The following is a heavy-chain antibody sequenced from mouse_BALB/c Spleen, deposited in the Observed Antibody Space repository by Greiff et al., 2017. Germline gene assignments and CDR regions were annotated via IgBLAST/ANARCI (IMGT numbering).Heavy chain of an antibody. Sequence: EVMLVESGGGLVQPGGSRKLSCAASGFTFSSFGMHWVRQAPEKGLEWVAYISSGSSTIYYADTVKGRFTISRNNPKNTLFLQMTSLRSEDTAMYYCARNWPRADYFDYWGQGTTLTVSS. D-gene: IGHD4-1*01. J-gene: IGHJ2*01. V-gene: IGHV5-17*02. CDR2: ISSGSSTI. CDR1: GFTFSSFG. CDR3: ARNWPRADYFDY.